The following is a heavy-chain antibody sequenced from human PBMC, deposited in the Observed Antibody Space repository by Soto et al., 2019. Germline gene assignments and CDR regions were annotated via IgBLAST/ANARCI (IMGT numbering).Heavy chain of an antibody. Sequence: QVQLQESGPGLVKPSQTLSLTCTVSGDSIMRDSYYWNWIRRHPGKGLEWIGYIYYSGTTAYNPSLKTRVTISTDTSKNQFSLILRSVTAADTAVYYSARRFDSGKYYASESWGRGTQVTVSS. CDR2: IYYSGTT. CDR1: GDSIMRDSYY. J-gene: IGHJ4*02. V-gene: IGHV4-31*03. CDR3: ARRFDSGKYYASES. D-gene: IGHD1-26*01.